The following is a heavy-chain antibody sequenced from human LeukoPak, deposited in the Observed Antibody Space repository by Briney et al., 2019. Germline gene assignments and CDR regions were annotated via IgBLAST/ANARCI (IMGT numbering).Heavy chain of an antibody. CDR1: GFTFSSYA. V-gene: IGHV3-23*01. CDR2: ISGSGGST. D-gene: IGHD3-10*01. Sequence: SGGSLRLSCAASGFTFSSYAMSWVRQAPGKGLEWGSAISGSGGSTYYADSVKGRFTISRDNSKNTLYLQMNSLRDEDTAVYYCAKDLPAYYYGSGSYYEDAFDIWGQGTMVTVSS. J-gene: IGHJ3*02. CDR3: AKDLPAYYYGSGSYYEDAFDI.